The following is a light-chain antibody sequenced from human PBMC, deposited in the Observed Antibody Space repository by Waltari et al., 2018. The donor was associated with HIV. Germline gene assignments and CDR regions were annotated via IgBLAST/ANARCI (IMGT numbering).Light chain of an antibody. CDR1: QSVRTY. Sequence: EIVLTQSPVTLSLSPGERATLSCRASQSVRTYLAWYQQKPGQAPRLLIYDASNRATGIPARFSGSGSATDFTLTISSLEPEDFAVYYCQQRSKWLTFGGGTKVEIK. J-gene: IGKJ4*01. CDR3: QQRSKWLT. CDR2: DAS. V-gene: IGKV3-11*01.